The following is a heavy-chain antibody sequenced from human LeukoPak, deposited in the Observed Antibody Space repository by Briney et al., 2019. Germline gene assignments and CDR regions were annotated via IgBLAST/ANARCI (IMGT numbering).Heavy chain of an antibody. Sequence: SETLSLTCTVSGYSISSGYYWGWIRQPPGKGLEWIGSMYHSGSSYYNPSLKSRVTFSVDTSKNQFSLKLSSVTAADTAVYYCTGNYYGSGSYADFDYWGQGTLVTVSS. CDR3: TGNYYGSGSYADFDY. CDR2: MYHSGSS. J-gene: IGHJ4*02. D-gene: IGHD3-10*01. CDR1: GYSISSGYY. V-gene: IGHV4-38-2*02.